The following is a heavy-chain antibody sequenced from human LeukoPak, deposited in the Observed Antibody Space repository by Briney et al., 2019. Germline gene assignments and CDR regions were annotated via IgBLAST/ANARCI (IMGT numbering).Heavy chain of an antibody. Sequence: SETLSLTCTVSGGSISSGGYYWSWIRQHPGKGLEWIGSIYYSGSTYYNPSLKSRVTISVDTSKNQFSLKLSSVTAADTAVYYCSGSPNDAFDIWGQGTMVTVSS. V-gene: IGHV4-39*01. CDR1: GGSISSGGYY. CDR2: IYYSGST. D-gene: IGHD1-26*01. J-gene: IGHJ3*02. CDR3: SGSPNDAFDI.